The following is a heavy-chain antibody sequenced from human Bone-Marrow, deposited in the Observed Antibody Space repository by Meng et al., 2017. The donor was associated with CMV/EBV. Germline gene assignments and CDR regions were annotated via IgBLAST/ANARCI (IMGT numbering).Heavy chain of an antibody. D-gene: IGHD5-18*01. CDR2: MNPNSGNT. V-gene: IGHV1-8*01. Sequence: ASVKVSCKASGYTFTSYDINWVRQATGQGLEWMGWMNPNSGNTGYAQKFQGRVTMTRNTSISTAYIELSSLRSEETAVYYCAIGGPTAMASYYYYGMDVWGQGTTVTVSS. CDR3: AIGGPTAMASYYYYGMDV. CDR1: GYTFTSYD. J-gene: IGHJ6*02.